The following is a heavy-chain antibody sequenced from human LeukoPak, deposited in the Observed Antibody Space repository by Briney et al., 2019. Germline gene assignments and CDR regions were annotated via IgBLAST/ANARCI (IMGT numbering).Heavy chain of an antibody. CDR2: IYYSGST. V-gene: IGHV4-59*08. CDR1: GGSISSYY. D-gene: IGHD6-13*01. CDR3: ARHLKGQQLAAGAAYYFDY. J-gene: IGHJ4*02. Sequence: PSGTLSLTCTVSGGSISSYYWSWIRQPPGKGLEWIGYIYYSGSTNYNPSLKSRVTISVDTSKNQFSLKLSSVTAADTAVYYCARHLKGQQLAAGAAYYFDYWGQGTLVTVSS.